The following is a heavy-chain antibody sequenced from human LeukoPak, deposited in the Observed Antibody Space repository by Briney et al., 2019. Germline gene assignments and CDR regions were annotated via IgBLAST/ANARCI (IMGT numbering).Heavy chain of an antibody. J-gene: IGHJ4*02. V-gene: IGHV4-34*01. CDR2: INHSGST. Sequence: SETLSLTCAVYGGSFSGYYWSWIRQPPGKGLEWIGEINHSGSTNYNPSLKSRVTISVDTSKNQFSLKLSSVTAADTAVYYCASLAAWSSARAVVDYWGQGTLVTVSS. D-gene: IGHD2-15*01. CDR1: GGSFSGYY. CDR3: ASLAAWSSARAVVDY.